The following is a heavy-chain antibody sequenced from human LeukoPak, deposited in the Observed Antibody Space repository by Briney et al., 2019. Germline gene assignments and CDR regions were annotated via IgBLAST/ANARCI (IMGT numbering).Heavy chain of an antibody. Sequence: GGSLRLSCAASGFTFSDYYMSWIRQAPGKGLEWLSYISSTTSYTDYADSVKGRFTISRDNAKNSLYLQMNSLRAEDTAVYYCARSSYTSGSSYFDYWGQGAQVTVSA. J-gene: IGHJ4*02. D-gene: IGHD3-10*01. CDR1: GFTFSDYY. V-gene: IGHV3-11*03. CDR2: ISSTTSYT. CDR3: ARSSYTSGSSYFDY.